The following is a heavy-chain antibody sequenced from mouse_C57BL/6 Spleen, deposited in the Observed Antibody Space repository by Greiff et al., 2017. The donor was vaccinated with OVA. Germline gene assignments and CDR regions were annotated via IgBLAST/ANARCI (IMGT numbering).Heavy chain of an antibody. V-gene: IGHV1-52*01. CDR3: ARSRGYSSGYAMDY. CDR1: GYTFTSYW. D-gene: IGHD3-2*02. J-gene: IGHJ4*01. CDR2: IDPSDSET. Sequence: QLQQPGAELVRPGSSVKLSCKASGYTFTSYWMHWVKQRPIQGLEWIGNIDPSDSETHYNQKFKDKATLTVDKSSSTAYMQLSSLTSEDSAVYYCARSRGYSSGYAMDYWGQGTSVTVSS.